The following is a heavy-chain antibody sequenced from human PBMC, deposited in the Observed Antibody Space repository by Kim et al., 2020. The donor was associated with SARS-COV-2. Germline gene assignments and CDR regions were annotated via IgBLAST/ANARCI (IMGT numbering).Heavy chain of an antibody. CDR3: AKGDYFDPSGRGYYYGMDV. J-gene: IGHJ6*02. CDR2: ISGVGGRT. CDR1: GFTFSSYA. D-gene: IGHD3-9*01. Sequence: GGSLRLSCAASGFTFSSYAFSWVRQAPGKGLEWVSAISGVGGRTYYADSVKGQFTISRDNSKNTLYLQMNSLRAEDTAVYYCAKGDYFDPSGRGYYYGMDVWGQGTTVTVS. V-gene: IGHV3-23*01.